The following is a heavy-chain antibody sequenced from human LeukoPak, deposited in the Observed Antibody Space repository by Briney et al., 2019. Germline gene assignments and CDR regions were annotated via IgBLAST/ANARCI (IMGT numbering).Heavy chain of an antibody. Sequence: PSETLSLTCSVSGVSISSYYWSWIRQPPGKGLEWIGYIYYSGSTKYNPSLKSRVTISVDTSKNQFSLKLSSVTAADTAVYYCATGVNSWSDYWGQGTLVTVSS. CDR3: ATGVNSWSDY. CDR1: GVSISSYY. V-gene: IGHV4-59*08. J-gene: IGHJ4*02. D-gene: IGHD6-13*01. CDR2: IYYSGST.